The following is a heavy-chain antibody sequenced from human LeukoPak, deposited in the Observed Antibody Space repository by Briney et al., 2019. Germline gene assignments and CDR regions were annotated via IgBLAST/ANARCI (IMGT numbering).Heavy chain of an antibody. V-gene: IGHV4-4*09. J-gene: IGHJ5*02. CDR3: AKVGYCNTVTCYGWFDP. CDR2: IYTSGST. Sequence: SETLSLTCTVSGGSISSYYWSWIRQPPGKGLEWIGYIYTSGSTNYNPSLKSRVTISVDTSKNQFSLKLTSLTAADTAVYYCAKVGYCNTVTCYGWFDPWGQGTLVTVSS. CDR1: GGSISSYY. D-gene: IGHD2/OR15-2a*01.